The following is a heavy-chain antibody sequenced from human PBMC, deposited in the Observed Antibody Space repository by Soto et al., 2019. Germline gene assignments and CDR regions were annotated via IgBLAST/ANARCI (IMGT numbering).Heavy chain of an antibody. Sequence: GESLKISCKGSGYSFTNYWIGWVRQMPGKGLEWMGIIYPGDSDTRYSPSFQGQVTISADKSISTAYLQWRSLKASDTAVYYCARHHGSPGSYFGLDVWGQGTTVTVSS. D-gene: IGHD6-13*01. V-gene: IGHV5-51*01. CDR2: IYPGDSDT. CDR1: GYSFTNYW. J-gene: IGHJ6*02. CDR3: ARHHGSPGSYFGLDV.